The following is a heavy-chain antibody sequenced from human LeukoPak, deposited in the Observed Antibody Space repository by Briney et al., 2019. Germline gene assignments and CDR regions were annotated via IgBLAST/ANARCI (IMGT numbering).Heavy chain of an antibody. Sequence: ASVKVSCKASGGTFSSYAISWVRQAPGQGLEWMGGIIPIFGTANCAQKFQGRVTITADESTSTAYMELSSLRSEDTAVYYCARSYCSSTSCYPNWFDPWGQGTLVTVSS. CDR2: IIPIFGTA. V-gene: IGHV1-69*01. CDR3: ARSYCSSTSCYPNWFDP. J-gene: IGHJ5*02. D-gene: IGHD2-2*01. CDR1: GGTFSSYA.